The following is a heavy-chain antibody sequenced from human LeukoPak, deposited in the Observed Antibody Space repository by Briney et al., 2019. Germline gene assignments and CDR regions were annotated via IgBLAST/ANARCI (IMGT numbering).Heavy chain of an antibody. J-gene: IGHJ4*02. V-gene: IGHV3-23*01. CDR3: AKDLSSGSLELFDY. CDR2: ISGSGGST. Sequence: GGSLRLSCAASGFTFSSYAMSWIRQAPGKGLEWVSAISGSGGSTYYADSVKGRFTISRDNSKNTLYLQMNSLRAEDTAVYYCAKDLSSGSLELFDYWGQGTLVTVSS. CDR1: GFTFSSYA. D-gene: IGHD1-26*01.